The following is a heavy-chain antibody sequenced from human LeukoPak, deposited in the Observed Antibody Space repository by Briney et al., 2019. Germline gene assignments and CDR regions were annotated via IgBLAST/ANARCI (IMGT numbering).Heavy chain of an antibody. V-gene: IGHV3-48*02. CDR3: ARDLAMAVTDPFDY. CDR1: GFAFSSYS. D-gene: IGHD2-21*02. CDR2: ISSSSSAK. Sequence: PGGSLRLSCAASGFAFSSYSMNWVRQAPGKGLEWVSYISSSSSAKYYADSVKGRFAISRDNAKNSLYLQMNSLRDEDTAVYYCARDLAMAVTDPFDYWGQGILVTVSS. J-gene: IGHJ4*02.